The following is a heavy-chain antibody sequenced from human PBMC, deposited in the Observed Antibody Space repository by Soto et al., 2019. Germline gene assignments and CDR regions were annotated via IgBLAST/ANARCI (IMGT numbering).Heavy chain of an antibody. V-gene: IGHV4-59*01. J-gene: IGHJ5*02. CDR2: IYYSGST. Sequence: SETLSLTCTVSGGSISSYYWSWIRQPPGKGLEWIGYIYYSGSTNYNPSLKSRVTISVDTSKNQFSLKLSSVTAADTAVYYCGRENYRPNSFDPSGQAPLLTVSS. D-gene: IGHD1-7*01. CDR3: GRENYRPNSFDP. CDR1: GGSISSYY.